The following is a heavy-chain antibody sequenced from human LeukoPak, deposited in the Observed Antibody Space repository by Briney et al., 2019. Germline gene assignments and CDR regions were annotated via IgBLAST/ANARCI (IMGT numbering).Heavy chain of an antibody. J-gene: IGHJ6*03. CDR1: GYSFTSYW. D-gene: IGHD4-23*01. V-gene: IGHV5-51*01. Sequence: RGESLKISCKGSGYSFTSYWIGWVRQMPGKGLEWMGIIYPGDSDTRYSPSFQGQVTISADKSISTAYVQWSSLKASDTAMYYCARLGDYGGNSGPYYYYYYYMDVWGKGTTVTISS. CDR2: IYPGDSDT. CDR3: ARLGDYGGNSGPYYYYYYYMDV.